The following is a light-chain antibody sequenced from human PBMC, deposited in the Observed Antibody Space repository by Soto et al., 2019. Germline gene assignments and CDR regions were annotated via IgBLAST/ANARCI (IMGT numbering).Light chain of an antibody. J-gene: IGKJ5*01. CDR1: ESIARH. V-gene: IGKV1-39*01. CDR2: AAS. Sequence: DIPMTQSPSSLSASVGDRVTITCRASESIARHLNWYQQKPGKAPKLLIYAASSLQNGVPSRFRGGGSGTDFTLTISNLQPEYFATYDCQQRYSTLSITFGQGTRLEIK. CDR3: QQRYSTLSIT.